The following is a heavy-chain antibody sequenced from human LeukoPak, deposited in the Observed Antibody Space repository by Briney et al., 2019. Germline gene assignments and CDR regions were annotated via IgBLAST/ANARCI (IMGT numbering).Heavy chain of an antibody. CDR3: ASPSGSYDNWFDP. J-gene: IGHJ5*02. V-gene: IGHV4-34*01. Sequence: SETLSLTCAVYGGSFSGYYWSWIRQPPGKGLEWIGEINHSGSTNYNPSLKSRVTISVDTSKNQFSLKLSSVTAADTAVYYCASPSGSYDNWFDPWGQGTLVTVSS. CDR1: GGSFSGYY. D-gene: IGHD1-26*01. CDR2: INHSGST.